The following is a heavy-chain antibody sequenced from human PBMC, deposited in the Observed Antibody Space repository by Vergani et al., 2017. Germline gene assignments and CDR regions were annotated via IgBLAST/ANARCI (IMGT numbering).Heavy chain of an antibody. V-gene: IGHV4-39*01. Sequence: QLHLQESGPGLVKPSETLSLTCTVSGGSITSSSYYWGWIRQPPGKGLEWIGNIYHSGVAYYNPSLKGRVTISVATSKNQFSLEVTSVTAADTAIYFCARTGSFILRYFHWALWGQGTLVTVSS. J-gene: IGHJ4*02. D-gene: IGHD3-9*01. CDR1: GGSITSSSYY. CDR2: IYHSGVA. CDR3: ARTGSFILRYFHWAL.